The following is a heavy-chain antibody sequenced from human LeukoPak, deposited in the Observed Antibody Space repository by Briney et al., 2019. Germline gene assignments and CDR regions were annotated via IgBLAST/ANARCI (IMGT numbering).Heavy chain of an antibody. D-gene: IGHD3-10*01. V-gene: IGHV1-3*01. J-gene: IGHJ4*02. CDR1: GYTFTSYA. CDR2: INAGNGNT. CDR3: ARVGHYYGSGSYYPH. Sequence: ASVKVSCKASGYTFTSYAMHWVRQAPGQRLEWMGWINAGNGNTKYSQKFQGRVTITGDTSASTAYMELSSLRSEDTAVYYCARVGHYYGSGSYYPHWGQGTLVTVSS.